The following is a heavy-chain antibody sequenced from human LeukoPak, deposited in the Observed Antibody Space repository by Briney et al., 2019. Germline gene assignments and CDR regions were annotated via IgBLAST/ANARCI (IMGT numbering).Heavy chain of an antibody. J-gene: IGHJ4*02. CDR1: GYTFTGYY. Sequence: ASVKVSCKASGYTFTGYYIHWMRQAPGQGLDWMGWMNPNRGDTSYAQKFQGRVTMTRDTPINTAYMELSGLTSGDTAVYYCGRRRIDCSDTGCYVDYWGQGTLVTVSS. V-gene: IGHV1-2*02. D-gene: IGHD2-15*01. CDR2: MNPNRGDT. CDR3: GRRRIDCSDTGCYVDY.